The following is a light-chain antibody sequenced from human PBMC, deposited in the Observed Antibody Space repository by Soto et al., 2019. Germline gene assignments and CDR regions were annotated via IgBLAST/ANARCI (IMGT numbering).Light chain of an antibody. CDR3: QHYKSYATT. Sequence: GERVNIGCRASQSISSWLAWYQQKPGKAPKLLIYDASSLESGVPSRFSGSRSGTEITLTMCSLSPDDVVPNYEQHYKSYATTFQGGTKVDIK. CDR2: DAS. V-gene: IGKV1-5*01. J-gene: IGKJ4*01. CDR1: QSISSW.